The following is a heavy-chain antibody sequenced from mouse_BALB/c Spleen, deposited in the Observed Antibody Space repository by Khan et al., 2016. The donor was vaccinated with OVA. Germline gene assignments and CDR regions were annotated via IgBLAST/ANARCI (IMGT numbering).Heavy chain of an antibody. CDR1: GYSITSNYA. CDR2: ISYSGRT. D-gene: IGHD1-1*01. Sequence: VQLKESGPGLVKPSQSLSLTCTVTGYSITSNYAWNWIRQFPGNKLEWMGYISYSGRTSYIPSLKSRLSITRDTSKNQFFLQLNSGTTEDTSTYYCARGNYYGYAMDYWGQGTSVTVSS. V-gene: IGHV3-2*02. J-gene: IGHJ4*01. CDR3: ARGNYYGYAMDY.